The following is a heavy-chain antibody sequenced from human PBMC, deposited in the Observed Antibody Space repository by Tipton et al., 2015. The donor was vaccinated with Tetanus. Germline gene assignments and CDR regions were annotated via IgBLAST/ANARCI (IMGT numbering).Heavy chain of an antibody. CDR3: ARMQRYGMDV. Sequence: TLSLTCTVSGVSITGGSYYWTWIRQHPGKGLEWIGNIYYSGSTYYNPSLKSRFTISVDNSKNQFSLRLNSVTAADTAVYYCARMQRYGMDVWGQGTTVTVSS. V-gene: IGHV4-31*03. CDR2: IYYSGST. D-gene: IGHD6-25*01. J-gene: IGHJ6*02. CDR1: GVSITGGSYY.